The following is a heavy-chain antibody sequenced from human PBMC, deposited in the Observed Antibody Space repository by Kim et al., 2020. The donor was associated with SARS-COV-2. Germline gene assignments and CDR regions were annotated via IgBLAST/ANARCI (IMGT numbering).Heavy chain of an antibody. V-gene: IGHV1-46*01. CDR3: ARVSGSGYRGRGPADY. Sequence: FQGRVTMTRDTSPSTVYMELSSLRSEDTAVYYCARVSGSGYRGRGPADYWGQGTLVTVSS. J-gene: IGHJ4*02. D-gene: IGHD3-3*01.